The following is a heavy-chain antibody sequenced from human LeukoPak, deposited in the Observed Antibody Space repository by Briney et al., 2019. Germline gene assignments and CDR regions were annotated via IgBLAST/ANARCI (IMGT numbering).Heavy chain of an antibody. CDR1: GYSISINYY. CDR2: IYYSGST. J-gene: IGHJ4*02. CDR3: ARHQIDTVTVDY. Sequence: SETLSLTCAVSGYSISINYYWGWIRQPPGEGLEWIGSIYYSGSTYYNPSLKSRVTISVDTSKNQFSLKLSSVTAADTAVYYCARHQIDTVTVDYWGQGTLVTVSS. V-gene: IGHV4-38-2*01. D-gene: IGHD4-17*01.